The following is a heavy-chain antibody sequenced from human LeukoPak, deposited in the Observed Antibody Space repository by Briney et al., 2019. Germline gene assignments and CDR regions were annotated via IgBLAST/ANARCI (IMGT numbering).Heavy chain of an antibody. CDR1: GYTFSDYY. Sequence: ASVKVSCKTSGYTFSDYYIHWIRQAPGQGLEWVGWINPNSGDTDYAQKFQGRVTVTTDTSTSTAYMELRSLRSDDTAVYYCARGGNSGWRTPNDDYWGQGTLVTVSS. D-gene: IGHD6-19*01. V-gene: IGHV1-2*02. CDR3: ARGGNSGWRTPNDDY. J-gene: IGHJ4*02. CDR2: INPNSGDT.